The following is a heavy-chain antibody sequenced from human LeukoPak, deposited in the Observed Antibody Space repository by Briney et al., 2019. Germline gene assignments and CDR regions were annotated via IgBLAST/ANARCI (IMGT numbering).Heavy chain of an antibody. D-gene: IGHD2-2*01. J-gene: IGHJ5*02. V-gene: IGHV1-69*04. Sequence: SVKVSCKASGGTFSSYAISWVRQAPGQGLEWKGRIIPILGIANYAQKFQGRVTITAEKSTSTAYMELSSLRSEDTAVYYCARDPLPYCSSASCAPWGQGTLVTVSS. CDR1: GGTFSSYA. CDR2: IIPILGIA. CDR3: ARDPLPYCSSASCAP.